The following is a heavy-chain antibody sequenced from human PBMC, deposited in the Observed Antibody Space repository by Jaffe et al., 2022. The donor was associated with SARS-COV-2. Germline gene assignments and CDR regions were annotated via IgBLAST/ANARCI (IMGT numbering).Heavy chain of an antibody. CDR2: ISGDGGST. CDR3: AKAPSSGWYYYYYYYGMDV. D-gene: IGHD6-19*01. V-gene: IGHV3-43*02. Sequence: EVQLVESGGGVVQPGGSLRLSCAASGFTFDDYAMHWVRQAPGKGLEWVSLISGDGGSTYYADSVKGRFTISRDNSKNSLYLQMNSLRTEDTALYYCAKAPSSGWYYYYYYYGMDVWGQGTTVTVSS. J-gene: IGHJ6*02. CDR1: GFTFDDYA.